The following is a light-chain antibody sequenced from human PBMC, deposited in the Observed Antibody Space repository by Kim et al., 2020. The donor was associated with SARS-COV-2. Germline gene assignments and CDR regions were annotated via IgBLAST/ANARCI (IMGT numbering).Light chain of an antibody. CDR1: QGIDSY. CDR3: QQLNSYAL. J-gene: IGKJ5*01. V-gene: IGKV1-9*01. CDR2: ATS. Sequence: SASVGDRVTITSRASQGIDSYFAWYQQKPGKAPKLLIYATSTLQSGVPSRFSGSGSGTDFTLTISSLQPEDFATYYCQQLNSYALFGQGTRLEIK.